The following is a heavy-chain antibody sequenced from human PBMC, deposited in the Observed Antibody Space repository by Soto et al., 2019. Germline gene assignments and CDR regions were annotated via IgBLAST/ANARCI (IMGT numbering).Heavy chain of an antibody. Sequence: QVQLVQSGAELKKPGASLKVSCKASGYTFSSYGISWVRQAPGQGLEWMGWISTYKGDTHYAQKLQGRVTLTTDTSTSTAYMELRSLRYDDTAVYYCARAYCDYYFDSWGQGTLVIVSS. J-gene: IGHJ4*02. CDR3: ARAYCDYYFDS. CDR2: ISTYKGDT. CDR1: GYTFSSYG. D-gene: IGHD4-17*01. V-gene: IGHV1-18*01.